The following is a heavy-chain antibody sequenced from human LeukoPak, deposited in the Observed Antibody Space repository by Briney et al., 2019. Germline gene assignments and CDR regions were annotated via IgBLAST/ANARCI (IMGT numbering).Heavy chain of an antibody. CDR1: GFTFSSYW. CDR3: ARVPAADYYYYFHMDV. V-gene: IGHV3-7*01. D-gene: IGHD2-2*01. CDR2: IKQDGSEK. Sequence: GGSLRLSCAASGFTFSSYWLSWVRQAPGKGLEWVANIKQDGSEKCYVDSVKGRFTISRDNAKNSLYLQMSSLRAEDPAVYYCARVPAADYYYYFHMDVWGKGTKVTVSS. J-gene: IGHJ6*03.